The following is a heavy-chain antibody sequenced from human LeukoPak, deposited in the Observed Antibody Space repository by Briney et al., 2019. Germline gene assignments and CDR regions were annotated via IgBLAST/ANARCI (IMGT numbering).Heavy chain of an antibody. CDR3: ARVAQYYGSGSYY. CDR2: IIPILGIA. V-gene: IGHV1-69*04. Sequence: SVKVSCKASGGTFSSYAISWVGQAPGQGLEWMGRIIPILGIANYAQKFQGRVTITADKSTSAAYMELSSLRSEDTAVYYCARVAQYYGSGSYYWGQGTLVTVSS. D-gene: IGHD3-10*01. J-gene: IGHJ4*02. CDR1: GGTFSSYA.